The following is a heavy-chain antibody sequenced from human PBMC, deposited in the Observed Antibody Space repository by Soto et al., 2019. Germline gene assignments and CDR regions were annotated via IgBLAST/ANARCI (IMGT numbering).Heavy chain of an antibody. D-gene: IGHD5-12*01. J-gene: IGHJ4*02. CDR2: IIPILGIA. CDR1: GGTFSSYT. Sequence: QVQLVQSGAEVKKPGSSVKVSCKASGGTFSSYTISWVRQAPGQGLEWMGRIIPILGIANNAQKFQGRVTITADKSTRKAYMELSSLSTEDTAVYYCAREGDGGYDPLRGYGGQGTLVTVPS. CDR3: AREGDGGYDPLRGY. V-gene: IGHV1-69*08.